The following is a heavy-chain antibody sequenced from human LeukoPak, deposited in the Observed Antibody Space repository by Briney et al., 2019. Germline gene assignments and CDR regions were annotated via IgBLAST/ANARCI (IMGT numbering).Heavy chain of an antibody. Sequence: PGGSLRLSCAASGFTFSNYAMSWVRQAPGKGLEWVSTISGSGGTTYYADSVKGRFTISRDNSKNTLYLQMNGLRAEDTAVYYCARDRAPGYSSGWYEGLGYWGQGTLVTVSS. D-gene: IGHD6-19*01. J-gene: IGHJ4*02. V-gene: IGHV3-23*01. CDR2: ISGSGGTT. CDR1: GFTFSNYA. CDR3: ARDRAPGYSSGWYEGLGY.